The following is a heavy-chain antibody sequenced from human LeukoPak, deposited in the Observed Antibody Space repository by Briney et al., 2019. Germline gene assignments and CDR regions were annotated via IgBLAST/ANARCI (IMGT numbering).Heavy chain of an antibody. J-gene: IGHJ4*02. CDR3: ARIYSGSGSYYFDY. D-gene: IGHD3-10*01. CDR2: IKQDGSEK. CDR1: GFTFSSYW. Sequence: GGSLRLSCAASGFTFSSYWMSWVRQAPGKGLEWVANIKQDGSEKFYADSVKGRFTISRDNAKNSLYLQVHSLRAEDTAVYYCARIYSGSGSYYFDYWGQGTLVTVSS. V-gene: IGHV3-7*01.